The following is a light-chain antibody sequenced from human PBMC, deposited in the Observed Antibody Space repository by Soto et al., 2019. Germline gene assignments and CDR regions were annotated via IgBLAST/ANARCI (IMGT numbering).Light chain of an antibody. CDR2: DAS. V-gene: IGKV1-5*01. CDR3: QQYKTYST. CDR1: QSINDW. J-gene: IGKJ2*01. Sequence: DIQMTQSPSTLSASVGDRVTITCRASQSINDWLAWYQQKPGKAPKLLISDASTLESGVPSRFSGSGSGTKFTLTISIVQPDDFATYYCQQYKTYSTFGQGTKLEIK.